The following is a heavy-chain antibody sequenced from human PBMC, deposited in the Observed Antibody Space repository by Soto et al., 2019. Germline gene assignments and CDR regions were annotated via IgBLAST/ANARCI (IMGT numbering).Heavy chain of an antibody. CDR3: TTNTYYDILTGYYNAFDI. CDR1: GFTFSNAW. D-gene: IGHD3-9*01. Sequence: GSLRLSCAASGFTFSNAWMSWVRQAPGKGLEWVGRIKSKTDGGTTDYAAPVKGRFTISRDDSKNTLYLQMNSLKTEDTAVYYCTTNTYYDILTGYYNAFDIWGQGTMVTVSS. J-gene: IGHJ3*02. V-gene: IGHV3-15*01. CDR2: IKSKTDGGTT.